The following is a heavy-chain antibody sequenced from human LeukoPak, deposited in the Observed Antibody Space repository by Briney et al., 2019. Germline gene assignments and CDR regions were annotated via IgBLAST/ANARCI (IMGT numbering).Heavy chain of an antibody. D-gene: IGHD6-13*01. CDR1: GGSISSYY. Sequence: SETLSLTCTVSGGSISSYYWSWIRQPPGKGLEWIGYIYYSGSTNYNPSLKGRVTISVDTSKNQFSLKMRSVTAADTAVYYCARGADAVYSSSRFDYWGQGTLVTVSS. CDR2: IYYSGST. CDR3: ARGADAVYSSSRFDY. V-gene: IGHV4-59*01. J-gene: IGHJ4*02.